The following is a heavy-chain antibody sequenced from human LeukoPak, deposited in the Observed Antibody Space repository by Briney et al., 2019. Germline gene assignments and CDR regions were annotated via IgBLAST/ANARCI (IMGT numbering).Heavy chain of an antibody. D-gene: IGHD1-26*01. CDR2: IYYSAST. V-gene: IGHV4-59*06. CDR1: GGSISSYY. CDR3: ARGPLGASFVDY. Sequence: PSETLSLTCTVSGGSISSYYWSWIRQPPGKGLEWIGYIYYSASTYYKPSLKSRVTISIDTSRAQFSLKLSSVTAADTAVYYCARGPLGASFVDYWGQGTLVTVSS. J-gene: IGHJ4*02.